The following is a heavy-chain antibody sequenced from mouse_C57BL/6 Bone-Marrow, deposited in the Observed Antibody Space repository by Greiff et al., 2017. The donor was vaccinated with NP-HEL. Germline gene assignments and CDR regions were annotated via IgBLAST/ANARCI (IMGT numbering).Heavy chain of an antibody. V-gene: IGHV1-26*01. CDR3: ARATYYDYDGALDF. D-gene: IGHD2-4*01. J-gene: IGHJ4*01. Sequence: EVQLQQSGPELVKPGASVKISCKASGYTFTDYYMNWVKQSHGKSLEWIGDINPNNGGNSYNQKFKGKATLTVDKSSSTAYMELRSLTSEDSAVYDFARATYYDYDGALDFGGQGTAVTVSA. CDR2: INPNNGGN. CDR1: GYTFTDYY.